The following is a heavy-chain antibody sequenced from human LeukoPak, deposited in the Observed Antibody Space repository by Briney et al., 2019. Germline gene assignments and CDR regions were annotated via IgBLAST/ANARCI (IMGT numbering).Heavy chain of an antibody. D-gene: IGHD5/OR15-5a*01. CDR2: ISGSSSYI. V-gene: IGHV3-21*01. CDR1: GFTFSSYS. Sequence: PGGSLSLSCAASGFTFSSYSMNWVRQAPGKGLEWVSSISGSSSYIYYADSVKGRFTISRDNAKNSLYLQMNSLRAEDTAVYYCAREVRSTGNFDYWGQGTRVTVSS. J-gene: IGHJ4*02. CDR3: AREVRSTGNFDY.